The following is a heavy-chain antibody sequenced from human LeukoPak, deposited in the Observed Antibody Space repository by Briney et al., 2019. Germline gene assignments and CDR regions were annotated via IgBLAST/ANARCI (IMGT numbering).Heavy chain of an antibody. CDR3: GSMGYDSSGYYYMFDY. Sequence: SETLSLTCTVSGASISSGSYYWSWIRQPAGKGLECIGRIYTSGSTYYSPSLKSRVSISVDTSKNQFSLKLSSVTAADTAVYYCGSMGYDSSGYYYMFDYWGQGILVTVSS. CDR2: IYTSGST. J-gene: IGHJ4*02. V-gene: IGHV4-61*02. D-gene: IGHD3-22*01. CDR1: GASISSGSYY.